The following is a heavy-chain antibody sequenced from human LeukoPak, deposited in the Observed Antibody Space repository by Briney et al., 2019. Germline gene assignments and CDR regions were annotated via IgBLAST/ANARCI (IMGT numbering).Heavy chain of an antibody. CDR2: ISGNTGNT. CDR3: AKSSPGRNFDS. V-gene: IGHV1-18*01. CDR1: GYTFTSYG. Sequence: ASVKVSCKASGYTFTSYGISWVRQAPGQGLEWMGWISGNTGNTNYAQKLQGRVTMTTDTSTSTAYMELRSLRSDDTAVYYCAKSSPGRNFDSGARGTLFTVSS. J-gene: IGHJ4*02. D-gene: IGHD1-14*01.